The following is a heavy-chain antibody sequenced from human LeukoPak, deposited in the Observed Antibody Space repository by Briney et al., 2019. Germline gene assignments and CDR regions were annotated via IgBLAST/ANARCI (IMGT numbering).Heavy chain of an antibody. J-gene: IGHJ4*02. CDR3: AREQTYYNSGNYYNVLDY. CDR1: GFIFSTFS. D-gene: IGHD3-10*01. V-gene: IGHV3-21*01. CDR2: ISTTSSYI. Sequence: GGSLRLSGAASGFIFSTFSMTWVRQAPGKGLEWVSTISTTSSYIYYADSMKGRFTISRDNAKNLLYLQMNSLRAEDTAVYYCAREQTYYNSGNYYNVLDYWGQGTLVTVSS.